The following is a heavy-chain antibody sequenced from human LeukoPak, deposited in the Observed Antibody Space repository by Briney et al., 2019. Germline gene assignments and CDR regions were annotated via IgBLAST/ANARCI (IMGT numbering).Heavy chain of an antibody. V-gene: IGHV3-66*02. D-gene: IGHD5-18*01. CDR3: ARDTKGHQHRFDY. CDR2: TYSGGST. CDR1: GFTVSSNY. J-gene: IGHJ4*02. Sequence: GGSLRLSCAASGFTVSSNYMSWVRQAPGKGLEWVSVTYSGGSTYYADSVKGRFTISRDNSKNTLYLQMNSLRAEDTAVYYCARDTKGHQHRFDYWGQGTLVTVSS.